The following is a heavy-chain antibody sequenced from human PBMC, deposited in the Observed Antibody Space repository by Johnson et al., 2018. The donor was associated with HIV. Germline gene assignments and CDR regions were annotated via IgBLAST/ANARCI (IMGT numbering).Heavy chain of an antibody. Sequence: VQLVESGGGLVQPGRSLRLSCAASGFTFDDYAMHWVRQAPGKGLEWVSGINWNGGSTGYADSVKGRFTISRDNAKNSLYLQMNSLRAEDTAVFYCARDRGYLDAFDIWGQGTMVTVSS. J-gene: IGHJ3*02. D-gene: IGHD1-26*01. V-gene: IGHV3-9*01. CDR2: INWNGGST. CDR1: GFTFDDYA. CDR3: ARDRGYLDAFDI.